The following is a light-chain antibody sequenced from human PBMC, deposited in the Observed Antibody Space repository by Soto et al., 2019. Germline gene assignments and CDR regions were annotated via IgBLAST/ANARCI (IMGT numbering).Light chain of an antibody. CDR1: SSNIGAGYD. V-gene: IGLV1-40*01. CDR2: GNS. CDR3: QSYDSSLSGWV. J-gene: IGLJ3*02. Sequence: QSVLTQLPSVSGAPGQRVTISCTGSSSNIGAGYDVHWYQQLPGTAPKLLIYGNSNRPSGVPDRFSGSKSGTSASLAITGLLPEDEADYYCQSYDSSLSGWVFGGGTKLTVL.